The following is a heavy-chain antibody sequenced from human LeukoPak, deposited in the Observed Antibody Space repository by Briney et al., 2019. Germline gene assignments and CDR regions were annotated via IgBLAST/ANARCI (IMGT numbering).Heavy chain of an antibody. CDR1: GFTFRNHG. CDR3: VRDRSKGYFDY. J-gene: IGHJ4*02. Sequence: GRSLRLSCAASGFTFRNHGMHWVRQAPGKGLEWVAIIWYDGSNKYYADSVKGRFTISRDNSKNALYLQMNSLRAEDTAVYYCVRDRSKGYFDYWGQGTQVTVSS. V-gene: IGHV3-33*01. D-gene: IGHD3-10*01. CDR2: IWYDGSNK.